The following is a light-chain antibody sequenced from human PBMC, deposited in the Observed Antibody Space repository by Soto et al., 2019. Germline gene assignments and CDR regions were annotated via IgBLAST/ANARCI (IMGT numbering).Light chain of an antibody. Sequence: EIVLTQSPCTLSLSPGERATLSCRASQSVSSSYLAWYQQKPGQAPRLLIYGASSRATGIPDRFSGSGSGTDFTLTISRLEPEDFAVYYCQQYGSSPPALTFGGGTKV. J-gene: IGKJ4*01. CDR3: QQYGSSPPALT. CDR1: QSVSSSY. CDR2: GAS. V-gene: IGKV3-20*01.